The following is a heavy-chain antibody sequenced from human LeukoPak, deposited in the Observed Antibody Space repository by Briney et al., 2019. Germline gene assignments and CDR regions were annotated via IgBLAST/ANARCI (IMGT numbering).Heavy chain of an antibody. Sequence: PSETLSLTCSVSGGSMRSYHWSWIRQPPGKGLEWIGYVFYTGSINYNPSLQSRATISVDTSNNQFSLKLSSVTAADTAVYYCARLIATQWVFFDYWGQGILVTVSS. CDR1: GGSMRSYH. J-gene: IGHJ4*02. CDR2: VFYTGSI. D-gene: IGHD1-1*01. V-gene: IGHV4-59*08. CDR3: ARLIATQWVFFDY.